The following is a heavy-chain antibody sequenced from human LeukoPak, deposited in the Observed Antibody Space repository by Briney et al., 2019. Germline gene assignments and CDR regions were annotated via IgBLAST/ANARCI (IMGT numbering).Heavy chain of an antibody. V-gene: IGHV4-34*01. CDR2: INHSGST. Sequence: SETLSLTCAVYGGSFSGYYWSWIRQPPGKGLEWIGEINHSGSTNYNPSLKSRVTISVDTSKNQFSLKLSSVTAADTAVYYCARTLPDILTGYSHDYWGQGTLVTVSS. CDR3: ARTLPDILTGYSHDY. D-gene: IGHD3-9*01. CDR1: GGSFSGYY. J-gene: IGHJ4*02.